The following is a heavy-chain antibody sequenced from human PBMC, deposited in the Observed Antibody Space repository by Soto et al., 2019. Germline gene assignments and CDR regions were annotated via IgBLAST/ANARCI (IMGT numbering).Heavy chain of an antibody. CDR2: IYYRGIT. CDR1: GDSISSDAYY. Sequence: KPSETLSLTCTVSGDSISSDAYYWSWIRQPPGKGLEWIGNIYYRGITYYNPSLKSRVSISVDTSNNQFSLKLSSVVAADTAVYYCARGPRGYVGYDYPHFDYWGQGALVTVSS. J-gene: IGHJ4*02. V-gene: IGHV4-30-4*01. D-gene: IGHD5-12*01. CDR3: ARGPRGYVGYDYPHFDY.